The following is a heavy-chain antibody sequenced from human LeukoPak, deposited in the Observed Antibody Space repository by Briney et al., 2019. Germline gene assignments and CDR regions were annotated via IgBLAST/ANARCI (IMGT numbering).Heavy chain of an antibody. V-gene: IGHV3-23*01. CDR2: ISGSGGST. CDR1: GFTFSSYA. D-gene: IGHD6-13*01. J-gene: IGHJ4*02. CDR3: AKRLATVRGYSSFACNC. Sequence: GGSLRLSCAASGFTFSSYAMSWVRQAPGKGLEWVSAISGSGGSTYYADSVKGRFTISRDNSKNTLYLQMNSLRAEDTAVYYCAKRLATVRGYSSFACNCWGQGTLVTVSS.